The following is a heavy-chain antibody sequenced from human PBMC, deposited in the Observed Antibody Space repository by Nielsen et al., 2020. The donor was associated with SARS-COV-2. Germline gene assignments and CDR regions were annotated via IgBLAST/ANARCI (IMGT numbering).Heavy chain of an antibody. J-gene: IGHJ4*02. V-gene: IGHV4-34*01. Sequence: SETLSLTCAVYGGSFSGYYWSWIRQPPGKGLKWIGEINHSGSTNYNPSLKSRVTISVDTSKNQFSLKLSSVTAADTAVYYCATTTYYYDSSGSFFEYWGQGTLVTVSS. CDR2: INHSGST. CDR1: GGSFSGYY. CDR3: ATTTYYYDSSGSFFEY. D-gene: IGHD3-22*01.